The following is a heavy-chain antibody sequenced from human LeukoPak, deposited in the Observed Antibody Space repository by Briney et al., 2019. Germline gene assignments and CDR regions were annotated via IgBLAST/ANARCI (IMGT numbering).Heavy chain of an antibody. V-gene: IGHV1-2*02. CDR3: ARAGHYYGSGSYSDY. Sequence: GASVKVSCKASGYSLIGYYIHWVRQAPGQGLEWMGWINPNSGDTNYPQKFQGRVTMTRDTSISTAYMALSRLRSDDTAVYYCARAGHYYGSGSYSDYWGQGNLVTVSS. J-gene: IGHJ4*02. CDR1: GYSLIGYY. CDR2: INPNSGDT. D-gene: IGHD3-10*01.